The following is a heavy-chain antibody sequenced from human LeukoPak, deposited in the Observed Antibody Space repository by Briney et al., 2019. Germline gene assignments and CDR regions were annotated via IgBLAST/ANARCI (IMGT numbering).Heavy chain of an antibody. CDR1: GFTFSSYG. CDR3: AKACIVVVPAAGLDY. J-gene: IGHJ4*02. Sequence: PGGSLRLSCAASGFTFSSYGMSWVRQAPGKGLEWVSAISGSGGSTYYADSVKGRFTISRDNSKNTLYLQMNSLRAEDTAVYYCAKACIVVVPAAGLDYWGQGTLVTVSS. V-gene: IGHV3-23*01. D-gene: IGHD2-2*01. CDR2: ISGSGGST.